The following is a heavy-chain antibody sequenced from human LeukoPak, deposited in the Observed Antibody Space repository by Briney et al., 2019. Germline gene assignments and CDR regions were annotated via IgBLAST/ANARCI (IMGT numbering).Heavy chain of an antibody. CDR3: AREPDSSGYSFDY. V-gene: IGHV5-51*01. CDR1: GYSFTSYW. J-gene: IGHJ4*02. Sequence: GESLKISCKGSGYSFTSYWIGWVRQMPGKGLEWMGIIYPGDSDTGYSPSFQGQVTISADKSISTAYLQWSSLKASDTAMYYCAREPDSSGYSFDYWGQGTLVTVSS. D-gene: IGHD3-22*01. CDR2: IYPGDSDT.